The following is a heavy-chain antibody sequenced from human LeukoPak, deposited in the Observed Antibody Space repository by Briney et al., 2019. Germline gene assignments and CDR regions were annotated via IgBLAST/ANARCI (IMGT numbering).Heavy chain of an antibody. CDR1: GYTFTGYY. V-gene: IGHV1-2*02. D-gene: IGHD3-9*01. CDR2: INPNSGGT. CDR3: ARDPAYYDILYWFYP. J-gene: IGHJ5*02. Sequence: GASVTVSFKASGYTFTGYYMHWVRQAPGQGLEWMGWINPNSGGTNYAQKFQGRVTMTRDTSISTAYMELSRLRSDDTAVYYCARDPAYYDILYWFYPWGQGTLVTVSS.